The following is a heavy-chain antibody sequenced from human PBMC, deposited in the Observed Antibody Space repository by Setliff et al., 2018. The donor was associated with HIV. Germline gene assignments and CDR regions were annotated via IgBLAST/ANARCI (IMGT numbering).Heavy chain of an antibody. CDR2: INSGNGNT. J-gene: IGHJ3*02. CDR1: GYTFTSYT. D-gene: IGHD5-12*01. V-gene: IGHV1-3*01. Sequence: VASVKVSCKASGYTFTSYTMHWVRQAPGQRLEWMGWINSGNGNTKYSQKFQGRVTITRDISAITAYMELSSLISEDTAVYYCARNPDSGYDSGAFDIWGQGTMVTV. CDR3: ARNPDSGYDSGAFDI.